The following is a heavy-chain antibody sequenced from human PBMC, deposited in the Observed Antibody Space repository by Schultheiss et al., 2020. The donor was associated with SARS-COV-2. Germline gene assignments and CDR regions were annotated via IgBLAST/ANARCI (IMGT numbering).Heavy chain of an antibody. CDR1: GGSISSSSYY. D-gene: IGHD3-10*01. J-gene: IGHJ4*02. CDR2: IYHSGST. Sequence: SQTLSLTCTVSGGSISSSSYYWSWIRQPPGKGLEWIGEIYHSGSTNYNPSLKSRVTISVDTSKNQFSLKLSSVTAADTAVYYCARDFYGSGSYRTAWGQGTLVTVSS. V-gene: IGHV4-39*07. CDR3: ARDFYGSGSYRTA.